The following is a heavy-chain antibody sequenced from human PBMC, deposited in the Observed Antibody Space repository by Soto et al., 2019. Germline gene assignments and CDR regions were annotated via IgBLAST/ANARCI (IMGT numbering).Heavy chain of an antibody. Sequence: GGSLRLSCEVSGFTFSMYSMSWVRQSPGKGLEWVAKIPQDGVDGHYADSVKGRFTISRDNGKNSLYLQLNNLRAEDTAVYYCARDHLRLPAHDFFCGSDFWGRGATVTVSS. J-gene: IGHJ6*02. CDR3: ARDHLRLPAHDFFCGSDF. CDR1: GFTFSMYS. CDR2: IPQDGVDG. V-gene: IGHV3-7*03. D-gene: IGHD2-21*02.